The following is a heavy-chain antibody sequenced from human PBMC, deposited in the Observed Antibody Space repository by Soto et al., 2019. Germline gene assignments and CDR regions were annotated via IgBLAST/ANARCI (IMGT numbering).Heavy chain of an antibody. V-gene: IGHV1-8*01. D-gene: IGHD1-7*01. CDR2: MNPNSGNT. Sequence: QVQLVQSGAEVKKPGASVKVSCKASGYTFTSYDINWVRQATGQGLEWMGWMNPNSGNTGYAQKFQGRVTMTRNTSISSAYMELSSLRSEDTAVYYCARATSLTGTTRGWYYYYGMDVWGQGTTVTVSS. CDR3: ARATSLTGTTRGWYYYYGMDV. J-gene: IGHJ6*02. CDR1: GYTFTSYD.